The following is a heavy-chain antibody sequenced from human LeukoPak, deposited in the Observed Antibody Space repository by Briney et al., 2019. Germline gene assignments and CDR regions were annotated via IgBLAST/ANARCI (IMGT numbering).Heavy chain of an antibody. J-gene: IGHJ4*02. CDR2: INHSGST. CDR3: ARARAGHFDY. V-gene: IGHV4-34*01. Sequence: SATLSLTCAVYGGSFSGYYWSWIRPPPGKGLEWIGEINHSGSTNYNPSLKSRVTISVDTSKNQFSLKLSSVTAADTAVYYCARARAGHFDYWGQGTLVTVSS. CDR1: GGSFSGYY.